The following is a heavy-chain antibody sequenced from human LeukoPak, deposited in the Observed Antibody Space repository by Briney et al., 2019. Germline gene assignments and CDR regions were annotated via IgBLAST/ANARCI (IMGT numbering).Heavy chain of an antibody. CDR3: AREVPAGGFDY. CDR2: IIGSGGST. CDR1: GFAFSTYA. Sequence: GGSLRLSCAASGFAFSTYAMSWVRQAPGKGLEWVSGIIGSGGSTYYADSVKGRFTISRDNSKNTLYLQMNSLRAEDTAVYYCAREVPAGGFDYWGQGTLVTVSS. J-gene: IGHJ4*02. V-gene: IGHV3-23*01. D-gene: IGHD4-23*01.